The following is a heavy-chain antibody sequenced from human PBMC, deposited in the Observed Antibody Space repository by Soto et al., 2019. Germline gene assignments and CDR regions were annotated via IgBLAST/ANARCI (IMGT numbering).Heavy chain of an antibody. CDR3: ARVRGYSYGPSDY. D-gene: IGHD5-18*01. J-gene: IGHJ4*02. Sequence: ASETLSLTCAVYGGSFSGYYWSWIRQPPGKGLEWIGEINHSGSTNYNPSLKSRVTISVDTSKNQFSLKLSSVTAADTAVYYCARVRGYSYGPSDYWGREPWSPSTQ. CDR2: INHSGST. CDR1: GGSFSGYY. V-gene: IGHV4-34*01.